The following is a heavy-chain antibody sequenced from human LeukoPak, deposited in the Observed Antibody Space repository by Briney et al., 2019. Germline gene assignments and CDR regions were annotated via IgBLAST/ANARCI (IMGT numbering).Heavy chain of an antibody. J-gene: IGHJ3*02. V-gene: IGHV4-38-2*01. CDR3: ARIKGGSGDAFDI. CDR1: GYSISSGYY. Sequence: SETLSLTCAVSGYSISSGYYWGWIRQPPGKGLEWIGCIYHSGSTYYNPSLKSRVTISVDTSKNQFSLKLSSVTAADTAVYYCARIKGGSGDAFDIWGQGTMVTVSS. CDR2: IYHSGST.